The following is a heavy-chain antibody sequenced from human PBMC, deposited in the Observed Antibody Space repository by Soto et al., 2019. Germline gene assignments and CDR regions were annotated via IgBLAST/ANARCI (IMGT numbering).Heavy chain of an antibody. D-gene: IGHD5-18*01. CDR1: GYTFTDYA. J-gene: IGHJ4*02. CDR3: ARDTGYTFGSLNY. V-gene: IGHV1-3*01. CDR2: MNAGVGNT. Sequence: HVELVQSGADVKKPGASVTISCKASGYTFTDYALHWVRQAPGQRLEWMGWMNAGVGNTLYSQKFQGSITITRDTSASTDYMESNSLKSEDTAIYYCARDTGYTFGSLNYWGPGTLVTVSS.